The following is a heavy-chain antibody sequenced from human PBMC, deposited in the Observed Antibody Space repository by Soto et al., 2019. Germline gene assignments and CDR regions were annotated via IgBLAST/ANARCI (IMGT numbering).Heavy chain of an antibody. Sequence: QVQLVQSGAEVKKPGASVKVSCKASGYTFTSYGISWVRQAPGQGLEWMGWISAYNGNTNHAQKLQRRVTMTPDTSTSTADMERRSLRSDDTAVYYCARRIVAVAGTGEGFDPWGQGTLVTVSS. CDR2: ISAYNGNT. CDR3: ARRIVAVAGTGEGFDP. CDR1: GYTFTSYG. J-gene: IGHJ5*02. V-gene: IGHV1-18*01. D-gene: IGHD6-19*01.